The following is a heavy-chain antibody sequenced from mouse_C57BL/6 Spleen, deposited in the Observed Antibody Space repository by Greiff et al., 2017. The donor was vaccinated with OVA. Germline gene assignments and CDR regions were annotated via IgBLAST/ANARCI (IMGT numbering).Heavy chain of an antibody. V-gene: IGHV1-61*01. J-gene: IGHJ3*01. CDR2: IYPSDSET. D-gene: IGHD3-1*01. CDR3: ARALGGAWFAY. Sequence: QVQLQQPGAELVRPGSSVKLSCKASGYTFTSYWMDWVKQRPGQGLEWIGNIYPSDSETHYNQKFKDKATLTVDKSSSTAYMQLSSLTSEDSAVYYCARALGGAWFAYWGQGTLVTVSA. CDR1: GYTFTSYW.